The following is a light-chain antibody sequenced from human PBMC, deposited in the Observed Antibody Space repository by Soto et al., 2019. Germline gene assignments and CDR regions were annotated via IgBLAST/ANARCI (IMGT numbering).Light chain of an antibody. V-gene: IGLV2-14*01. J-gene: IGLJ1*01. Sequence: QSVLTQPASVSGSPGQSITISCTGTSSDVGGYNYVSWYQQQAGKAPKLIIHEVSNRPSGVSNRFSGSKSDNTASLTISGLQAEDEADYYCSSYTSISTLYVFGTGTKVTVL. CDR2: EVS. CDR3: SSYTSISTLYV. CDR1: SSDVGGYNY.